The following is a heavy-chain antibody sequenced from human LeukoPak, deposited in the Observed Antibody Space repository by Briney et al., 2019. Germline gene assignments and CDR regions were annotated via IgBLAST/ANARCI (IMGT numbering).Heavy chain of an antibody. Sequence: SETLSLTCAVSGGSISPYYWSRIRQPPGKGLEWIGYIYYSGTTKYNPSHKSRVTISLDTSRSQFSLSLRSVTAADTAVYYCAKHLSNAFYDMIWFDPWGQGTLVTVSS. J-gene: IGHJ5*02. CDR2: IYYSGTT. D-gene: IGHD2/OR15-2a*01. CDR3: AKHLSNAFYDMIWFDP. CDR1: GGSISPYY. V-gene: IGHV4-59*13.